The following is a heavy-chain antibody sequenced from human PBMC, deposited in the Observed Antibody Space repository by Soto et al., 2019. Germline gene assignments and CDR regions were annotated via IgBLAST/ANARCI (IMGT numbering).Heavy chain of an antibody. V-gene: IGHV3-11*06. Sequence: QVQLVESGGGMVMPGGSLRLSCAASGFTFSDYYMSWIRQAPGKGLEWVSYISPSSSYTNYAVSVKGRFTISRDNAKNSVYLQMNSLRAEDTAVYYCARNHIAASGTSAYDIWGQGTMVTVSS. CDR1: GFTFSDYY. D-gene: IGHD6-13*01. CDR3: ARNHIAASGTSAYDI. CDR2: ISPSSSYT. J-gene: IGHJ3*02.